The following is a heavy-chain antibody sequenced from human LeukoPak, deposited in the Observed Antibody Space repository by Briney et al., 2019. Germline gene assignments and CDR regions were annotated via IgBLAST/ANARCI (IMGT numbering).Heavy chain of an antibody. D-gene: IGHD3-10*01. CDR3: ASSNYYGSGSYDY. Sequence: PGGSLRLSCAASGFTFSSYWMSWVRQAPGKGLEWVANIKQDGSEKYYVDSVKGRFTISRDNAKNSLYLQMNSLRAEDTAVYYCASSNYYGSGSYDYWGQGTLVTVSS. J-gene: IGHJ4*02. CDR1: GFTFSSYW. V-gene: IGHV3-7*01. CDR2: IKQDGSEK.